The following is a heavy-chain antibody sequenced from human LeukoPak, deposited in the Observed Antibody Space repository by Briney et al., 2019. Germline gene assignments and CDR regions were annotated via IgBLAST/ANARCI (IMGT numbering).Heavy chain of an antibody. J-gene: IGHJ4*02. V-gene: IGHV3-23*01. Sequence: GVSLRLSCAASVFAFSTYAMSWLRQARGMGLEWVSAFSGSGGGTYYAASVKGGFTISRDNAKNTVYVLMNNLRAEDTAVYYCAKEDSRSPRYYFEYWGQGTLVTVSS. CDR1: VFAFSTYA. CDR3: AKEDSRSPRYYFEY. D-gene: IGHD6-6*01. CDR2: FSGSGGGT.